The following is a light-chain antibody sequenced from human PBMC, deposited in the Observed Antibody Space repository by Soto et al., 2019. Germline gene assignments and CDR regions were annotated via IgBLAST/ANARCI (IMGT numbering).Light chain of an antibody. CDR3: QQYKTYPIT. V-gene: IGKV1-5*01. Sequence: DIQMTQSPSTLSASVGDTVTVTFLASQSVSGWLALYQQKPGEAPKLLIYDASALPRGVPSRFSGSGSGTKFTLTIASLQPDDFGTYYCQQYKTYPITFGLGTRLEIK. CDR1: QSVSGW. CDR2: DAS. J-gene: IGKJ5*01.